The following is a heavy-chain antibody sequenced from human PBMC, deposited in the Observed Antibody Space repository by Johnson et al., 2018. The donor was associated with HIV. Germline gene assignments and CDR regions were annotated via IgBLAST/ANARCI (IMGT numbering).Heavy chain of an antibody. CDR3: AKALGIVVVLDAFDI. CDR2: ISWNSGSI. Sequence: VQLVESGGGLVQSGRSLRLSCAASGFTFDDYAMHWVRQAPGKGLEWVSGISWNSGSIGYADSVKGRFTISRDNAKNSLYLQMNSLRAEDTALYYCAKALGIVVVLDAFDIWGQGTMVTVSS. V-gene: IGHV3-9*01. D-gene: IGHD3-22*01. J-gene: IGHJ3*02. CDR1: GFTFDDYA.